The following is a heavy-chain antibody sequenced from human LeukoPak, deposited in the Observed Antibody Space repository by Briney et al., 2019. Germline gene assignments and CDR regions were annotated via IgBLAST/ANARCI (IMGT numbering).Heavy chain of an antibody. V-gene: IGHV3-23*01. CDR3: AKDRGNYYDAPRFDP. J-gene: IGHJ5*02. CDR1: GFTFSSYA. CDR2: ISGSGGTT. Sequence: GGSLRLSCAASGFTFSSYAMSWVRQAPGKGLEWVSYISGSGGTTHYADSVKGRFTISRDNSKNTLYLQVNSLRAEDTAVYYCAKDRGNYYDAPRFDPWGQGTLVTVSS. D-gene: IGHD3-22*01.